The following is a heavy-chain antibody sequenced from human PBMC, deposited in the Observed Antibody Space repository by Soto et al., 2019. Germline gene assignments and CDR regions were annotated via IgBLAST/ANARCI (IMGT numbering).Heavy chain of an antibody. D-gene: IGHD1-1*01. CDR3: AKSKTWYDGGSRFFDY. CDR2: IIPIFGTA. Sequence: SVKVSCKASGGTFSSYAISWVRQAPGQGLEWMGGIIPIFGTANYAQKFQGRVTITADKSTSTAYMELSSLRSEDTAVYYCAKSKTWYDGGSRFFDYWGQGTLVTVSS. J-gene: IGHJ4*02. CDR1: GGTFSSYA. V-gene: IGHV1-69*06.